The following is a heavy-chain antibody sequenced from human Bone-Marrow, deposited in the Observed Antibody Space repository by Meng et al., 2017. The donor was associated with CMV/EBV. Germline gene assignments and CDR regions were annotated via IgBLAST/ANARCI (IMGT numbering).Heavy chain of an antibody. Sequence: GGSLRLSCAASGFTFSSYWMSWVRQAPGKGLEWVANIKQDGSEKYYVDSVKGRFTISRHNSKNTLYLQLNSLRAEDTAVYYCAKETWGSTWYTRRGFDYWGQGTLVTVSS. J-gene: IGHJ4*02. CDR3: AKETWGSTWYTRRGFDY. D-gene: IGHD6-13*01. CDR1: GFTFSSYW. CDR2: IKQDGSEK. V-gene: IGHV3-7*03.